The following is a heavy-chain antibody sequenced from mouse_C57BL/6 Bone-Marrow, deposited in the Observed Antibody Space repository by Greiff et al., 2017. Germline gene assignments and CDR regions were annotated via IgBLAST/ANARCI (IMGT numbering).Heavy chain of an antibody. Sequence: EVQVVESGPELVKPGASVKISCKASGYSFTDYNMNWVKQSNGKCLEWIGVINPNYGTTSYNQKFKGKATLTVDQSSSTAYMQLNSPTSEDSAVYYGARGYDYDYAMDYWGQGTSVTVSS. V-gene: IGHV1-39*01. J-gene: IGHJ4*01. CDR2: INPNYGTT. D-gene: IGHD2-4*01. CDR1: GYSFTDYN. CDR3: ARGYDYDYAMDY.